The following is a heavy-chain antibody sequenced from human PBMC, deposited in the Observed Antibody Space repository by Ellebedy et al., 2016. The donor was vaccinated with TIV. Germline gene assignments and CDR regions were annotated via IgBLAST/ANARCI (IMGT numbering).Heavy chain of an antibody. J-gene: IGHJ4*02. CDR3: ASVTFSSLSPFDY. Sequence: AASVKVSCKTSGYSFTDYHIHWMRQAPGQGLEWMGWIYPSRGDTQYAQKFQGRVTMTRDTSIATAYLELNRLTSDDTATYYCASVTFSSLSPFDYWGQGTLVAVSS. CDR1: GYSFTDYH. V-gene: IGHV1-2*02. CDR2: IYPSRGDT. D-gene: IGHD6-13*01.